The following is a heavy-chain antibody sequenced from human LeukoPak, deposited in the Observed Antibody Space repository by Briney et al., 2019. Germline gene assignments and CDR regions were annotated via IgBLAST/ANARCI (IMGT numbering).Heavy chain of an antibody. V-gene: IGHV1-18*01. Sequence: GASVKVSCKASGYTFTSYGISWVRQAPGQGLEWMGWISAYNGNTSYAQKLQGRVTMTTDTSTSTAYMELRSLRSDDTAVYYCASLGDYVWGSYLSKQAFDIWGQGTMVTVSS. CDR3: ASLGDYVWGSYLSKQAFDI. CDR1: GYTFTSYG. J-gene: IGHJ3*02. CDR2: ISAYNGNT. D-gene: IGHD3-16*02.